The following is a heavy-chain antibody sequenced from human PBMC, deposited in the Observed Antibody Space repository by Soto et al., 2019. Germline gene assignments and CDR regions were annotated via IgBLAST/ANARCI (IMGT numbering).Heavy chain of an antibody. J-gene: IGHJ4*02. Sequence: ESGGGGVHPGRSLRLTCAASGFAFKSYGMHWVRQAPGRGLEWVAAISYDGGHMYYADSVKGRFTISRDNSKNTLYLQMTSLRPEDTAVYYCVKDSWWLVSFDHWGQGTLVTVSS. V-gene: IGHV3-30*18. D-gene: IGHD6-19*01. CDR1: GFAFKSYG. CDR2: ISYDGGHM. CDR3: VKDSWWLVSFDH.